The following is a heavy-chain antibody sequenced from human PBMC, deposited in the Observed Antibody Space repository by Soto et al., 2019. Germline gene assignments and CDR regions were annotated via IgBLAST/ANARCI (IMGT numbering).Heavy chain of an antibody. CDR3: ARDINVGSSWTTRGGDYYYYMDV. D-gene: IGHD6-13*01. J-gene: IGHJ6*03. CDR2: IYSGGST. CDR1: GFTVSSNY. V-gene: IGHV3-66*01. Sequence: GGSLRLSCAASGFTVSSNYMSWVRQAPGKGLEWVSVIYSGGSTYYADSVKGRFTISRDNSKNTLYLQMNSLRAEDTAVYYCARDINVGSSWTTRGGDYYYYMDVWGKGTTVTVSS.